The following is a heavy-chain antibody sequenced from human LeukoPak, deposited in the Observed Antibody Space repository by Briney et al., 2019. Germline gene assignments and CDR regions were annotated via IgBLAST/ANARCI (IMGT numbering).Heavy chain of an antibody. D-gene: IGHD2-21*01. CDR3: ARDSDWYDAFDI. J-gene: IGHJ3*02. V-gene: IGHV4-61*10. Sequence: PSQTLSLTCTVSGGSISSGSYYWSWIRQPAGKGLEWIGYIYYSGSTNYNPSLKSRVTISVDTSKNQFSLKLSSVTAADTAVYYCARDSDWYDAFDIWGQGTMVTVSS. CDR1: GGSISSGSYY. CDR2: IYYSGST.